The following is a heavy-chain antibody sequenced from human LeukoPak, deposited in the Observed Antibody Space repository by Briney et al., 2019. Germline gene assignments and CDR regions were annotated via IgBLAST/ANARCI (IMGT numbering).Heavy chain of an antibody. Sequence: PGGSLRLSCAASGFTFSSYAMHWVRQAPGKGLEYVSAISSNGGSTYYANSVKGRFTISRDNSKNTLYLQMGSLRAEDMAVYYCARGVSYYDSSGYYLNWFDPWGQGTLVTVSS. V-gene: IGHV3-64*01. D-gene: IGHD3-22*01. CDR2: ISSNGGST. CDR1: GFTFSSYA. CDR3: ARGVSYYDSSGYYLNWFDP. J-gene: IGHJ5*02.